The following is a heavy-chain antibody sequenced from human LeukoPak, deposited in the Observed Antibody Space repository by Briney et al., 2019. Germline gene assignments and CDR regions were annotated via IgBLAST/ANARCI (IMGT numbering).Heavy chain of an antibody. CDR3: ARDVTGTTSDY. D-gene: IGHD1-7*01. J-gene: IGHJ4*02. Sequence: SQTLSLTCTVSGGSISSGSYYWSWIRQPAGKGLEWIGRSYTSGSTNYHPSLKSRVTISVDTSKNQFSLKLSSVTAADTAVYYCARDVTGTTSDYWGQGTLVTVSS. V-gene: IGHV4-61*02. CDR2: SYTSGST. CDR1: GGSISSGSYY.